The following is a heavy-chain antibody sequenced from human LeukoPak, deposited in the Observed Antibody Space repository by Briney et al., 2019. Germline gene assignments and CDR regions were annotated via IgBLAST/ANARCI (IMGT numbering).Heavy chain of an antibody. Sequence: QTGGSLRLSCAASGFTFSSYSMNWVRQAPGKGLEWVSYISSSGSTIYYADSVRGRFTISRDNAKNSLYLQMNSLRAEDTAVYYCARGVPKLWFGEPYYYYYYMDVWGKGTTVTISS. J-gene: IGHJ6*03. CDR3: ARGVPKLWFGEPYYYYYYMDV. CDR2: ISSSGSTI. CDR1: GFTFSSYS. V-gene: IGHV3-48*04. D-gene: IGHD3-10*01.